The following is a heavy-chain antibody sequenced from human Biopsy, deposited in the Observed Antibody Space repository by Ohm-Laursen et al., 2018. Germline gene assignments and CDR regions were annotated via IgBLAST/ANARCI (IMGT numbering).Heavy chain of an antibody. CDR3: ARDFNYDGGGSFNFDY. CDR2: MNPNSGNT. J-gene: IGHJ4*02. V-gene: IGHV1-8*01. D-gene: IGHD3-22*01. Sequence: ASVKVSCNASGYTFTNYNVNWVRQATGQGLEWMGWMNPNSGNTGYAQKFQGRVTMTRNTSISTAYMELSSLTPVDTAVYYCARDFNYDGGGSFNFDYWGQGTLVTVSS. CDR1: GYTFTNYN.